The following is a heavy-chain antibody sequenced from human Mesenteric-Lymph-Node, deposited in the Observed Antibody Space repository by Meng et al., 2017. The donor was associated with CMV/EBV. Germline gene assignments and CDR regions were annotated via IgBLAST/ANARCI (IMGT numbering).Heavy chain of an antibody. D-gene: IGHD5-18*01. J-gene: IGHJ6*02. Sequence: SETLSLTCTVSGDSISSSSYYWGWLRQPPGKGLEWIGSIDFSGTTFHNPSLKSRVTISVDTSKSQFSLKLSSVTAADTAVYYCARLAAMVTRGMDVWGQGTTVTVSS. CDR2: IDFSGTT. V-gene: IGHV4-39*01. CDR1: GDSISSSSYY. CDR3: ARLAAMVTRGMDV.